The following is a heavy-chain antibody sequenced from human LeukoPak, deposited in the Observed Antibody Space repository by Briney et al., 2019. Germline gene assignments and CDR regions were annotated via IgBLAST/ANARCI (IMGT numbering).Heavy chain of an antibody. D-gene: IGHD6-19*01. Sequence: GGSLRLSCAASGFTFSNAWMSWVRQAPGKGLEWVGRIRSKTNSYVTTFAASVQGRFTISRDDAINTVYLHMNSLKAEDTAVYYCFVAEVGYWGQGTLVAVSS. J-gene: IGHJ4*02. V-gene: IGHV3-15*01. CDR2: IRSKTNSYVT. CDR3: FVAEVGY. CDR1: GFTFSNAW.